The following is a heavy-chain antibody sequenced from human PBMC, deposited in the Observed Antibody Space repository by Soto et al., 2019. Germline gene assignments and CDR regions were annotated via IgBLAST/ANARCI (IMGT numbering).Heavy chain of an antibody. Sequence: ASVKVSCKASGYTFTSYYMHWVRQAPGQGLEWMGIINPSGGSTSYAQKFQGRVTMTRDTSTSTVYMELSSLRSEDTAVYYCARDTRLWFGEVLFEPDYWGQGTLVTVSS. V-gene: IGHV1-46*03. CDR3: ARDTRLWFGEVLFEPDY. CDR1: GYTFTSYY. D-gene: IGHD3-10*01. J-gene: IGHJ4*02. CDR2: INPSGGST.